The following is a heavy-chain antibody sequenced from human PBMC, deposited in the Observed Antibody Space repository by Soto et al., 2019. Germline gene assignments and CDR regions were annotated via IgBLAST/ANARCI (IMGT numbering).Heavy chain of an antibody. CDR3: ATLRYSSSWALDYGMDV. J-gene: IGHJ6*02. V-gene: IGHV4-4*02. Sequence: QVQLQESGPGLVKPSGTLSLTCAVSGGSISSSNWWSWVRQPPGKGLEWIGEIYHSGSTNYNPSLRSRVTLSVEKSKNPFSLKLSSVTAADTAVYYCATLRYSSSWALDYGMDVWGQGTTVTVSS. CDR2: IYHSGST. CDR1: GGSISSSNW. D-gene: IGHD6-13*01.